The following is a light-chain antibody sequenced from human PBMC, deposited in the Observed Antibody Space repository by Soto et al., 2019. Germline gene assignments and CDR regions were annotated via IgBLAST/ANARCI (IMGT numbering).Light chain of an antibody. CDR2: SNN. J-gene: IGLJ2*01. V-gene: IGLV1-44*01. CDR3: AAWDDSLNGLV. CDR1: SSNIGSNT. Sequence: QSVLTQPPSASGTPGQRVTISCSGSSSNIGSNTVHWYQQLPGTAPKLLIYSNNQRPSGVPDRFSGSKSGTSASLAISGLQSEYEADYYCAAWDDSLNGLVFGGGTKLTVL.